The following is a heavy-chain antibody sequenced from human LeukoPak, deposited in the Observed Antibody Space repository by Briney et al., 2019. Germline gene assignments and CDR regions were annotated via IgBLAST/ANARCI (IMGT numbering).Heavy chain of an antibody. CDR2: ISGSGGST. CDR3: AKASTYYDILTGYRPVAHFDY. D-gene: IGHD3-9*01. V-gene: IGHV3-23*01. J-gene: IGHJ4*02. Sequence: PGGSLRLSCAASGFTFSSYAMSWVRQAPGKGLEWVSAISGSGGSTYYADSVKGRFTISRDNSKSTLYLQMNSLRAEDTAVYYCAKASTYYDILTGYRPVAHFDYWGQGTLVTVSS. CDR1: GFTFSSYA.